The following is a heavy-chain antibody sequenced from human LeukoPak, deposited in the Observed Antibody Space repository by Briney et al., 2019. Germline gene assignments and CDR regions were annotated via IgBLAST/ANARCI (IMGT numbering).Heavy chain of an antibody. D-gene: IGHD3/OR15-3a*01. CDR1: GFTFCGYA. CDR3: ARERTGWYFDY. Sequence: GGTLRLSCAAAGFTFCGYAIHWVREAPGKGRKWVTMISYDGNNKYYADSVKGRFTISRDNSKNTLYLQMNSLRPEDTAVYYCARERTGWYFDYWGQGALVTVSS. J-gene: IGHJ4*02. V-gene: IGHV3-30-3*01. CDR2: ISYDGNNK.